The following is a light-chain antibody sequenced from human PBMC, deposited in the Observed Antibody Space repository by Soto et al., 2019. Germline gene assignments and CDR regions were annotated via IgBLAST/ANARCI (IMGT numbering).Light chain of an antibody. Sequence: QSALTQPASVSGSPGQSITISCTGTSSDVGRYKFVSWYQQHPGEVPRLMIYEGNKRPSGVSNRFSGSKSGNTASLTISGLQGEDEADYYCCSYAGSTTFFYVFGSGTKLTVL. CDR1: SSDVGRYKF. J-gene: IGLJ1*01. CDR2: EGN. CDR3: CSYAGSTTFFYV. V-gene: IGLV2-23*03.